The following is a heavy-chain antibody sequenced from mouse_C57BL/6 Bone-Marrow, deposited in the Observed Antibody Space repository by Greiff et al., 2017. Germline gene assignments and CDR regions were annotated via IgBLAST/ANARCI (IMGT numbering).Heavy chain of an antibody. D-gene: IGHD1-1*01. J-gene: IGHJ3*01. CDR2: ISSGGSYT. CDR3: ARLFITTGAY. CDR1: GFTFSSYG. Sequence: DVMLVESGGDLVKPGGSLKLSCAASGFTFSSYGMSWVRQTPDKRLEWVATISSGGSYTYYPDSVKGRFTISRDNAKNTLYLQMSSLKSEDTAMYYCARLFITTGAYWGQGTLVTVSA. V-gene: IGHV5-6*02.